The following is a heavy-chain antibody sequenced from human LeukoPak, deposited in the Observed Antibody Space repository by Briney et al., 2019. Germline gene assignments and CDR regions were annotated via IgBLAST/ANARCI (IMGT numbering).Heavy chain of an antibody. CDR2: INTNTGNP. D-gene: IGHD5-12*01. CDR1: GYTFTSYA. CDR3: ARVPYELSGYDGAFDI. J-gene: IGHJ3*02. V-gene: IGHV7-4-1*02. Sequence: ASVKVSCKASGYTFTSYAMNWVRQAPGQGLEWMGWINTNTGNPAYAQGFTGRFVFSLDTSVSTAYLQISSLKAEDTAVYYCARVPYELSGYDGAFDIWGQGTMVTVSS.